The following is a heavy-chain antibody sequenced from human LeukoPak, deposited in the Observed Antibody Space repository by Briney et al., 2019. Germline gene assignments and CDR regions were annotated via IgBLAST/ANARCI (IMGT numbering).Heavy chain of an antibody. CDR1: GGSISSSSYY. CDR3: ARVGGYSYGSPDY. Sequence: SETLSLTCTVSGGSISSSSYYWGWIRQPPGKGLEWIGSIYYSGSTYYNPSLKSRVTISVDTSKNQFSLKLSSVTAADTAVYYCARVGGYSYGSPDYWGQGTLVTVSS. D-gene: IGHD5-18*01. J-gene: IGHJ4*02. CDR2: IYYSGST. V-gene: IGHV4-39*07.